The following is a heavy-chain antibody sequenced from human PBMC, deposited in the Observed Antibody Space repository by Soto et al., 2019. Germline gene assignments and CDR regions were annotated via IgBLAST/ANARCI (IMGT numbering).Heavy chain of an antibody. Sequence: QVQLGQYGAEVKKPGASVKVSCKASGYTFTSYGISCVRQAPGQGLEWMGWISAYNGNTNYAQKLQGRGTMTTDTSMSADKMELRSMRYDDTAVYYCVRDPTRGGYDLGYWGQGTLVTVS. J-gene: IGHJ4*02. CDR2: ISAYNGNT. D-gene: IGHD5-12*01. V-gene: IGHV1-18*01. CDR3: VRDPTRGGYDLGY. CDR1: GYTFTSYG.